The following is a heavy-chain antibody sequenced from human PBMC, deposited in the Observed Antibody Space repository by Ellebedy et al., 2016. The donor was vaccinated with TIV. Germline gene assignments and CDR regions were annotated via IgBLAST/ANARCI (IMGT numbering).Heavy chain of an antibody. CDR3: AIGLSKSQLDDY. V-gene: IGHV3-30*19. J-gene: IGHJ4*02. D-gene: IGHD6-6*01. Sequence: GESLKISCAASGFTFSNYDMHLVRQAPGMGLQWEAVISYHGYNKYYADPVKGRFTISRDNSKSTLYLQMNSLRAEDTAVYYCAIGLSKSQLDDYWGQGTLVTVSS. CDR2: ISYHGYNK. CDR1: GFTFSNYD.